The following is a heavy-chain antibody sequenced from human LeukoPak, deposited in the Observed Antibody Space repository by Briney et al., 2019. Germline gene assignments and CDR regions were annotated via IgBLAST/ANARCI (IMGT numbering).Heavy chain of an antibody. CDR3: AKELYGKSFFDF. CDR1: GFTFSSHG. CDR2: ISYDGSNK. Sequence: GGSLRLSCAASGFTFSSHGMQWVRQAPGKGLEWVAVISYDGSNKFYGDSVKGRFTISRDNSKNTVHLQKNNLRPEDTAVYFCAKELYGKSFFDFWGQGALVTVSS. D-gene: IGHD2-8*01. V-gene: IGHV3-30*18. J-gene: IGHJ4*02.